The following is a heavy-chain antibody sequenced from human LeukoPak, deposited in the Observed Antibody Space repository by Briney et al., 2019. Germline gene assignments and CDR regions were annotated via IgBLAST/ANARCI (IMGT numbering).Heavy chain of an antibody. J-gene: IGHJ4*02. D-gene: IGHD6-13*01. Sequence: GGSLRLSCAASGFTFSNLWMSWVRQAPGKGLKWVANIKQDGSEKYYVDSVKGRFTISSDNAQNSLYLQMNSPRAEDTAIYYCATSTAAAGTDWGQGTLVTVSS. CDR2: IKQDGSEK. CDR3: ATSTAAAGTD. CDR1: GFTFSNLW. V-gene: IGHV3-7*03.